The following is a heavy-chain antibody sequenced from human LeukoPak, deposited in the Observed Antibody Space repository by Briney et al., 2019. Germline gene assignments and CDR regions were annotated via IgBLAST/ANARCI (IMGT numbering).Heavy chain of an antibody. CDR2: IYYSGST. V-gene: IGHV4-30-4*08. Sequence: SETLSLTCTVSGGSISSGDYYWSWIRQPPGKGLEWIGYIYYSGSTYYNPSLKSRVTISVDTSKNQFSLKLSSVTAAHTAVYYCARESYYYNSSGYGQKKPYYFDYWGQGTLVTVSS. CDR3: ARESYYYNSSGYGQKKPYYFDY. D-gene: IGHD3-22*01. CDR1: GGSISSGDYY. J-gene: IGHJ4*02.